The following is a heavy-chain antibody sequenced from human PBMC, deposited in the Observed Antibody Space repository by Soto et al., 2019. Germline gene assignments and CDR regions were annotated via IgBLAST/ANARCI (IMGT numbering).Heavy chain of an antibody. V-gene: IGHV1-18*01. Sequence: QVQLVQSGAEVKKPGASVKVSCKASGYTFTTKGFSWVRQAPGQGLEWMGWISAYSGNTNYAQKLQDRVTLTTDTSTDTAYMELRSLTSDATAVYYCARTYSNNWNAAYFDYWGQGTLVIVSS. J-gene: IGHJ4*02. CDR2: ISAYSGNT. CDR1: GYTFTTKG. D-gene: IGHD1-1*01. CDR3: ARTYSNNWNAAYFDY.